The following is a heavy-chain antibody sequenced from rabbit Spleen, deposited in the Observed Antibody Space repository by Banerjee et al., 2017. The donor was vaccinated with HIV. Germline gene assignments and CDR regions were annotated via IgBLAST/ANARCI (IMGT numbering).Heavy chain of an antibody. J-gene: IGHJ4*01. Sequence: QSLVESGGDLVKPGASLTLTCTASGFSFSDIYYMCWVRQAPGKGLEWIACIYPGSFHSTVYASWAKGRFTISRTSSTTVTLQVTSLTAADTATYFCARGSATMTMVITGYYFNLWGQGTLVTVS. CDR1: GFSFSDIYY. CDR2: IYPGSFHST. D-gene: IGHD2-1*01. V-gene: IGHV1S40*01. CDR3: ARGSATMTMVITGYYFNL.